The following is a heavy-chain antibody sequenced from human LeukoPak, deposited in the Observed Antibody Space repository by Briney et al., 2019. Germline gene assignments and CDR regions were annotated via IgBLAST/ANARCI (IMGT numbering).Heavy chain of an antibody. Sequence: ASVKVSCKASGYTFTSYYMHWVRQAPGQGLEWMGIINPSGGSTSYAQKFQGRVTMTRDTSTSTVYMELYSLRSEDTAVYYCARTYSVRDYFDYWGQGTLVTVSS. J-gene: IGHJ4*02. D-gene: IGHD4-4*01. V-gene: IGHV1-46*01. CDR1: GYTFTSYY. CDR3: ARTYSVRDYFDY. CDR2: INPSGGST.